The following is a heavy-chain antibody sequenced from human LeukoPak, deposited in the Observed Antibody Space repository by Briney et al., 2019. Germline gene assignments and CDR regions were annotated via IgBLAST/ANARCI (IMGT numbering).Heavy chain of an antibody. V-gene: IGHV1-8*01. D-gene: IGHD5-18*01. J-gene: IGHJ4*02. CDR1: GYTFTSYD. CDR3: ASPGRYSYGYDY. CDR2: MNPNSGNT. Sequence: ASVKVSCKASGYTFTSYDINWVRQATGQGLEWMGWMNPNSGNTGCAQKFQGRVTMTRDTSTSTVYMELSSLRSEDTAVYYCASPGRYSYGYDYWGQGTLVTVSS.